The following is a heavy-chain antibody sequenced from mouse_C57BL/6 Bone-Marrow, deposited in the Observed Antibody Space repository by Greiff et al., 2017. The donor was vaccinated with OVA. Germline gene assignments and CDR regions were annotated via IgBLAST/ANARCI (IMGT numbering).Heavy chain of an antibody. CDR2: ISDGGSYT. CDR1: GFTFSSYA. D-gene: IGHD1-1*01. V-gene: IGHV5-4*01. CDR3: AREGFITTVVAYYFDY. J-gene: IGHJ2*01. Sequence: EVQLVESGGGLVKPGGSLKLSCAASGFTFSSYAMSWVRQTPEKRLEWVATISDGGSYTYYPDNVKGRFTISRDNAKNNLYLQMSHLKSEDTAMYYGAREGFITTVVAYYFDYWGQGTTLTVSS.